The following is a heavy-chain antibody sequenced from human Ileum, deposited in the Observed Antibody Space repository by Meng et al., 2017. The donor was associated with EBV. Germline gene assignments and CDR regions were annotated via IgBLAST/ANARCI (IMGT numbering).Heavy chain of an antibody. CDR1: GAASCSTNC. CDR3: ARADKVRFDY. V-gene: IGHV4-4*02. Sequence: LTGSDPGPAKLSRHESLSVACSGAASCSTNCKCWARLPPGKGLGWVGKIYHSGSTNNTPYLKSRIRISVYKSKTQFHLKLKSVTAADTAVYYCARADKVRFDYWGQGTLVTVSS. J-gene: IGHJ4*02. CDR2: IYHSGST.